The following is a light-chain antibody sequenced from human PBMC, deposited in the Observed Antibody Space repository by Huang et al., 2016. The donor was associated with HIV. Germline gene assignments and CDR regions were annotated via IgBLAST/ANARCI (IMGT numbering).Light chain of an antibody. CDR3: QQYDTWPPLT. Sequence: ILLTQFQATLSVSPGQRVTLSCRASQSVGGKLAWYQQRPGQAPRLLIYGASTRVPTIPDRFSGSGAGTEFTLTISSLQSEDFAVYYCQQYDTWPPLTFGGGTKV. CDR2: GAS. J-gene: IGKJ4*01. CDR1: QSVGGK. V-gene: IGKV3-15*01.